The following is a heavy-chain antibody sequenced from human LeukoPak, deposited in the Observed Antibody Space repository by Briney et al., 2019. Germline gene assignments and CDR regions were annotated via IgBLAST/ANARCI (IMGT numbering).Heavy chain of an antibody. D-gene: IGHD6-13*01. J-gene: IGHJ6*02. CDR1: GGSISSGGYY. CDR2: IFYSGST. Sequence: SETLSLTCTVSGGSISSGGYYWSWIRQHPGKGLEWIGYIFYSGSTYYNPSLKSRVTISVDTPKDQFSLKLSSVTAADTAVYYCAREVGAAAGPHYYYYGMDVWGQGTTVTVSS. CDR3: AREVGAAAGPHYYYYGMDV. V-gene: IGHV4-31*03.